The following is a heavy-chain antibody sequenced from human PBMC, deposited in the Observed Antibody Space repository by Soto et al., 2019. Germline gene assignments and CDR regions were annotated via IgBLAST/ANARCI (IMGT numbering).Heavy chain of an antibody. D-gene: IGHD2-15*01. Sequence: SETLSLTCNVSGGSISSNIYNWGWIRQPPGKGLEWIGTISYSGRTYHNPSLKSRVAMSVDTSKSQFSLQLSSVTAADTAVYYCARHNDGGSPYRSDLDSWGQGTLVTVSS. V-gene: IGHV4-39*01. J-gene: IGHJ4*02. CDR2: ISYSGRT. CDR3: ARHNDGGSPYRSDLDS. CDR1: GGSISSNIYN.